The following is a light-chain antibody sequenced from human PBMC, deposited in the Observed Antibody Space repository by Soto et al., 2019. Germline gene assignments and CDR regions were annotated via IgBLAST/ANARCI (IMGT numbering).Light chain of an antibody. Sequence: QSALTQPPSASGSPGQSVTISCTGTSRDVGGYNYVSWYQQHPGKAPKLIIYEVTERPSGVPDRFSGSKSGNTASLTVSGLQTEDEADYYCSAYAGGDVYVFGPGTKLTVL. CDR3: SAYAGGDVYV. CDR2: EVT. V-gene: IGLV2-8*01. J-gene: IGLJ1*01. CDR1: SRDVGGYNY.